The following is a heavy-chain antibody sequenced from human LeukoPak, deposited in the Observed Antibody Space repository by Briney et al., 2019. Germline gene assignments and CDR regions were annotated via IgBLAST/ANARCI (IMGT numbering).Heavy chain of an antibody. Sequence: GGSLRLSRTASGFTFSDYWMTWVRQAPGKGLEWVANIKQDGSAKYYVDSVKGRFTISRDNAKNSLYLQMDSLRVEDTVTYYCARWRGSTSERSDYWGQGTLVTVSS. CDR3: ARWRGSTSERSDY. CDR1: GFTFSDYW. J-gene: IGHJ4*02. D-gene: IGHD2-2*01. V-gene: IGHV3-7*01. CDR2: IKQDGSAK.